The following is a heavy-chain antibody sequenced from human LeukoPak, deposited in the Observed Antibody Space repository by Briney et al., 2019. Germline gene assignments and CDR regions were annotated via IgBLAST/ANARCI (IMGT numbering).Heavy chain of an antibody. CDR2: IYNNGNT. Sequence: GGSLRLSRAASGFTVSSKYMSWVRQAPGKGLEWVSVIYNNGNTHYADSVKGRFTISRDNSKNTLYLQMNSLRAEDTAVYYCARVGGDQVGYWGQGTLVTVSS. V-gene: IGHV3-53*01. CDR3: ARVGGDQVGY. J-gene: IGHJ4*02. D-gene: IGHD4-17*01. CDR1: GFTVSSKY.